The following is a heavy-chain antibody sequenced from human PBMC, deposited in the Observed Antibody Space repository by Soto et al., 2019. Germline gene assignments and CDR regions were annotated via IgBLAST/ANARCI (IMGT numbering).Heavy chain of an antibody. CDR2: NIPIFGTA. D-gene: IGHD6-6*01. J-gene: IGHJ5*02. CDR1: GGTFSSYA. V-gene: IGHV1-69*01. Sequence: QVQLVQSGAEVKKPGSSVKVSCKASGGTFSSYAISWVRQAPGQGLEWMGGNIPIFGTANYAQKFQGRVTITADESTSTAYMELSSLRSEDTAVYYCARDLDTIAARPALTFDPWGQGTLVTVSS. CDR3: ARDLDTIAARPALTFDP.